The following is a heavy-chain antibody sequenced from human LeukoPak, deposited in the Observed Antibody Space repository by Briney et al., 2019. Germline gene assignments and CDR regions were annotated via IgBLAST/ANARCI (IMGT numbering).Heavy chain of an antibody. J-gene: IGHJ4*02. Sequence: PGGSLRLSCAASGLTFNNYVMNWVRQAPGKGLEWVSGINWNGGSTGYADSVKGRFTISRDNAKNSLYLQMNSLRAEDTALYYCARGREYYYGSGSYLVSDYFDYWGQGTLVTVSS. CDR1: GLTFNNYV. CDR2: INWNGGST. V-gene: IGHV3-20*04. CDR3: ARGREYYYGSGSYLVSDYFDY. D-gene: IGHD3-10*01.